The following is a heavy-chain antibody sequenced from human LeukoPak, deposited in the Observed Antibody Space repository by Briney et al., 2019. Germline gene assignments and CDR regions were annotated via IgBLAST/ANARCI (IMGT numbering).Heavy chain of an antibody. V-gene: IGHV3-21*01. CDR1: GFTFTTHT. D-gene: IGHD3-16*01. Sequence: GGSLRLSCAASGFTFTTHTMNWVRQAPGKGLEWVSSLSSSSSYIYYADSVKGRFTISRDNAKNSLYLQMNSLRAEDTAAYYCARGGGAYYYMAVWGKGTTVTVSS. CDR3: ARGGGAYYYMAV. J-gene: IGHJ6*03. CDR2: LSSSSSYI.